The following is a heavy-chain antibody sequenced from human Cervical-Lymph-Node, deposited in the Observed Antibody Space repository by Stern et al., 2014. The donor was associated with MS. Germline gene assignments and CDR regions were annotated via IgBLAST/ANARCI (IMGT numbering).Heavy chain of an antibody. CDR3: ARAYGDYNWFDP. D-gene: IGHD4-17*01. Sequence: EVQLVQSGGGLVKPGGSLRLSCAASGFTFSSYSMNWVRQAPGKGLEWVSSISSSSSYIYYADSVKGRFTISRDNAKNSLYLQMNSLRAEDTAVYYCARAYGDYNWFDPWGQGTLVTVSS. CDR2: ISSSSSYI. V-gene: IGHV3-21*01. CDR1: GFTFSSYS. J-gene: IGHJ5*02.